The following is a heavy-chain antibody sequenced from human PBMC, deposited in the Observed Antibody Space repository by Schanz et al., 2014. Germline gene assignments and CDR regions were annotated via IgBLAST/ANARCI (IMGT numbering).Heavy chain of an antibody. J-gene: IGHJ4*02. D-gene: IGHD2-2*01. Sequence: EVQVLESGEGLVEAGGSLRLSCAASGFTVRTFAMDWVRQAAGKGLEWVSAISGGGSSTYYADSVKGRFTISRDNAKNSLFLQMNSLSAEDTAVYYCAKVAPAATYLDSWGLGTLVTVSS. CDR1: GFTVRTFA. CDR2: ISGGGSST. V-gene: IGHV3-23*01. CDR3: AKVAPAATYLDS.